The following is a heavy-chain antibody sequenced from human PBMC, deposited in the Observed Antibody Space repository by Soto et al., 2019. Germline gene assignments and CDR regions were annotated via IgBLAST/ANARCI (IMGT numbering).Heavy chain of an antibody. CDR3: ARGPRRSCSGGSCYSSPGPNYYYYYGMDV. J-gene: IGHJ6*02. V-gene: IGHV3-74*01. CDR2: INSDGSST. D-gene: IGHD2-15*01. Sequence: PGGSLRLSCAASGFTFSSYWMHWVRQAPGKGLVWVSRINSDGSSTSYADSVKGRFTISRDNAKSTLYLQMNSLRAEDTAVYYCARGPRRSCSGGSCYSSPGPNYYYYYGMDVWGQGTSVTVSS. CDR1: GFTFSSYW.